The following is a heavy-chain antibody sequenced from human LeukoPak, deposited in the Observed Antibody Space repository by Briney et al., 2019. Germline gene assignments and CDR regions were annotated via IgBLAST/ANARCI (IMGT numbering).Heavy chain of an antibody. CDR2: IYYSGST. Sequence: PSETLSLTCTVSGGSISSYYWSWIRQPPGKGLEWIGYIYYSGSTNYNPSLKSRVTISVDTSKNQFSLKLSSVTAADTAVYYCARQGGIAVAQFTFQHWGQGTLVTVSS. CDR3: ARQGGIAVAQFTFQH. CDR1: GGSISSYY. J-gene: IGHJ1*01. V-gene: IGHV4-59*08. D-gene: IGHD6-19*01.